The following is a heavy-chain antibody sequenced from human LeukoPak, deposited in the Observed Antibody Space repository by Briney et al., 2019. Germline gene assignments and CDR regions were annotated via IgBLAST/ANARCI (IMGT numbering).Heavy chain of an antibody. CDR3: ARASPFDWLLYDWFDP. D-gene: IGHD3-9*01. CDR1: GYTFTGYY. V-gene: IGHV1-2*02. CDR2: ISPNSGGT. Sequence: ASVKVSCKASGYTFTGYYMHWVRQAPGQGLEWMGWISPNSGGTNYAQKFQGRVTMTRDTSISTAYMELSRLRSDDTAVYYCARASPFDWLLYDWFDPWGQGTLVTVSS. J-gene: IGHJ5*02.